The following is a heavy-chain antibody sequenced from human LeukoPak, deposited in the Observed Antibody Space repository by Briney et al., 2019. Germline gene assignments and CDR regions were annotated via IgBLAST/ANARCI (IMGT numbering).Heavy chain of an antibody. CDR1: GYSVTELS. V-gene: IGHV1-24*01. D-gene: IGHD3-3*01. J-gene: IGHJ4*02. CDR3: ATRSGDFWSGYVD. Sequence: ASGKVSCKVSGYSVTELSMQWVRQAPGKGLECLGGFDPEEAKMVYAQKFQGRVTMTEDTSTDTAYMELRGLTSEDTAVYYCATRSGDFWSGYVDWGQGTLVAVSS. CDR2: FDPEEAKM.